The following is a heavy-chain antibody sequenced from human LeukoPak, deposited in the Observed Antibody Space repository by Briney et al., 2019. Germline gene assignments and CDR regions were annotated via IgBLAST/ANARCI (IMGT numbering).Heavy chain of an antibody. CDR1: GFTFSSYS. V-gene: IGHV3-21*01. CDR2: ISSSSSYI. D-gene: IGHD5-24*01. Sequence: GGSLRLSCAASGFTFSSYSMNWVRQAPGKGLEWVSSISSSSSYIYYADSVKGRFTISRDNVKKLMYLQMNSLRAEDTAVYYCATMGDGYNSPHDYWGQGTLVTVSS. J-gene: IGHJ4*02. CDR3: ATMGDGYNSPHDY.